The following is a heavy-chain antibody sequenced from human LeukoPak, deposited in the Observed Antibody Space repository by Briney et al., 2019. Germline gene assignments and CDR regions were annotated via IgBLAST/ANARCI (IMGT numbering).Heavy chain of an antibody. Sequence: PSETLSLTCTVSGGSISSYYWSWIRHPPGKGLEWIGYIYYSGSTNYNPSLKSRVTISVDTSKNQFSLKLSSVTAADTAVYYCARDFNWNWFDPWGQGTLVTVSS. CDR3: ARDFNWNWFDP. CDR1: GGSISSYY. J-gene: IGHJ5*02. V-gene: IGHV4-59*01. D-gene: IGHD3-9*01. CDR2: IYYSGST.